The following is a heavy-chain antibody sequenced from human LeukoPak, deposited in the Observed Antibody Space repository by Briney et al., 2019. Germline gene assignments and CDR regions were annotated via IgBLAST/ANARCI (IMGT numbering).Heavy chain of an antibody. CDR1: GFTFSSYA. V-gene: IGHV3-23*01. CDR3: AKYGRSNFDY. J-gene: IGHJ4*02. Sequence: GGSLRLSCAASGFTFSSYAMSWVRQAPGEGLEWVSGISGRGGSTYYADSVKGRFTVSRDNSKNTLYLQMNSLRAEDTAVYYCAKYGRSNFDYWGQGTLVTVSS. D-gene: IGHD4-17*01. CDR2: ISGRGGST.